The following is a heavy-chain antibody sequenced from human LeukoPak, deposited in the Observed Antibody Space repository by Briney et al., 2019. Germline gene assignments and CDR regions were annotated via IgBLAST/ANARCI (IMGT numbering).Heavy chain of an antibody. CDR1: GGSISSCSYY. CDR3: ARDLPYGSGSYYFDY. V-gene: IGHV4-61*02. D-gene: IGHD3-10*01. J-gene: IGHJ4*02. CDR2: IYTSGST. Sequence: SETLSLTCTVSGGSISSCSYYWSWIPQPAGKGLEWIVRIYTSGSTNYTPSLKSRVTISVDTSKNQFSLKLSTVTAADTAVYYCARDLPYGSGSYYFDYWGQGTLVTVSS.